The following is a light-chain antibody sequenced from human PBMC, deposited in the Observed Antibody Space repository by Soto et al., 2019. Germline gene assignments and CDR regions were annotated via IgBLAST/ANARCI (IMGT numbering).Light chain of an antibody. J-gene: IGKJ4*01. CDR3: QQGYRFPLT. CDR1: QSLVYSDGNTY. V-gene: IGKV2-30*01. CDR2: KVS. Sequence: EVVITQSPVSVPVTLVHPSSISCGSSQSLVYSDGNTYLNWFQQRPGQSPRRLIYKVSNRDSGVPTRFSGSASGSDFTLTITSLQPEDSATYYCQQGYRFPLTFGGGTKVDI.